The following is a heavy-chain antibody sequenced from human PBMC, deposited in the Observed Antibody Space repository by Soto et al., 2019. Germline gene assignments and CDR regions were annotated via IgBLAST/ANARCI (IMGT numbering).Heavy chain of an antibody. CDR3: AREGGYRGNYYTPFDY. Sequence: QVQLQESGPGLVKPSETLSLTCSVSGDSFSTYYWSRIRQPAGKGLEWIGRIQSSGSTNYNPSFKSRVTMSVDTSKIQFSLKRSSVTAADTAVYYCAREGGYRGNYYTPFDYWGQGTLVTVSS. CDR1: GDSFSTYY. J-gene: IGHJ4*02. D-gene: IGHD1-26*01. V-gene: IGHV4-4*07. CDR2: IQSSGST.